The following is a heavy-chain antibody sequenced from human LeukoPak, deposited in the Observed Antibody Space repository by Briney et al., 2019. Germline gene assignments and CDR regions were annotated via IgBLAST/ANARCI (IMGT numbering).Heavy chain of an antibody. CDR2: IIPIFGTA. Sequence: SVKVSCKASGGTFSSYAISWVRQAPGQGLEWMGRIIPIFGTAKYAQKFQGRVTITTDESTSTAYMELSSLRSEDTAVYYCARDKFKGREGVLWFGEFPPNWFDPWGQGTLVTVSS. D-gene: IGHD3-10*01. CDR1: GGTFSSYA. J-gene: IGHJ5*02. V-gene: IGHV1-69*05. CDR3: ARDKFKGREGVLWFGEFPPNWFDP.